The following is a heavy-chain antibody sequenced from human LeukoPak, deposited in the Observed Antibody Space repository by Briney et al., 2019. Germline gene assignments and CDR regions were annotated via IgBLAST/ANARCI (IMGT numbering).Heavy chain of an antibody. CDR2: ISSSSSYI. D-gene: IGHD3-22*01. J-gene: IGHJ4*02. Sequence: GGSLRLSCAASGFTFNSFAVNWVRQAPGKGLEWVSSISSSSSYIYYADSVKGRFTISRDNAKNSLYLQMNSLRAEDTAVYYCATTPYYDSSGYYYFDYWGQGTLVTVSS. CDR3: ATTPYYDSSGYYYFDY. V-gene: IGHV3-21*01. CDR1: GFTFNSFA.